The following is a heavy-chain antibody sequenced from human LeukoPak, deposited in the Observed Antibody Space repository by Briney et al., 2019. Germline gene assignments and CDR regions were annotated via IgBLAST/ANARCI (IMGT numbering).Heavy chain of an antibody. J-gene: IGHJ5*02. V-gene: IGHV4-31*11. D-gene: IGHD3-22*01. CDR3: ARGVYDSSGYYGFDP. Sequence: PSETLSLTCAVYGGSFSGYYWSWIRQHPGKGLEWIGYIYYSGSTYYNPSLKSRVTISVDTSKNQFSLKLSSVTAADTAVYYCARGVYDSSGYYGFDPWGQGTLVTVSS. CDR2: IYYSGST. CDR1: GGSFSGYY.